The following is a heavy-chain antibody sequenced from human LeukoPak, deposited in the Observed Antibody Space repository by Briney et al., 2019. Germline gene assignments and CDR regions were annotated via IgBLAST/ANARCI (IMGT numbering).Heavy chain of an antibody. CDR3: ARSWSYGMDV. V-gene: IGHV4-59*08. CDR1: GGSISSYY. J-gene: IGHJ6*02. D-gene: IGHD2-8*02. CDR2: ISYSGSP. Sequence: SETLSLTCTVSGGSISSYYWSWIRQPPGKGLECIGYISYSGSPNYNPSLESRVTISVDTSKNQFPLKLSSVTAADTAVYYCARSWSYGMDVWGQGTTVAVSS.